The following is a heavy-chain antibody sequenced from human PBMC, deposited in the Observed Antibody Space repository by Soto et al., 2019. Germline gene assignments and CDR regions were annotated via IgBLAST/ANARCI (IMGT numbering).Heavy chain of an antibody. CDR3: ARDPPGIAAAGGG. CDR1: GFTVANNY. D-gene: IGHD6-13*01. Sequence: EVQLVESGGGLVQPGGSLRLSCAASGFTVANNYMNWVRQAPGKGLECVSLIYSGGSTNYADSVKGRFTISRDNSKNTLYLQMNSLRAEDTAVYYCARDPPGIAAAGGGWGQGTTVTVSS. V-gene: IGHV3-66*01. J-gene: IGHJ6*02. CDR2: IYSGGST.